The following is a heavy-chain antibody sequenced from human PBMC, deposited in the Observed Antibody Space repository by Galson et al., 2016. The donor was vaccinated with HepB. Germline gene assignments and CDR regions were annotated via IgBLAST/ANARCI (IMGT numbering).Heavy chain of an antibody. J-gene: IGHJ4*02. Sequence: SLRLSCAASGFFFSGRAMSWVRQAPGKGLEWVSDISGSGVNTYYPDSVKGRFTISRDNSNNTLYLQMNSLRAEDTAVYYCAKFRDDSRGHFDYWGQGTLVTVSS. V-gene: IGHV3-23*01. CDR2: ISGSGVNT. D-gene: IGHD6-13*01. CDR3: AKFRDDSRGHFDY. CDR1: GFFFSGRA.